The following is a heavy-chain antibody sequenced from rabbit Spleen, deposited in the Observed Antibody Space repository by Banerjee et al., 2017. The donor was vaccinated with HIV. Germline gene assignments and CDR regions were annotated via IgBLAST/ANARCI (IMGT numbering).Heavy chain of an antibody. Sequence: QSLEESGGDLVKPGASLTLTCTASGFSFSSGYWVCWVRQAPGKGLELIACIYSSNGVTSYASWAKGRFTISKTSSTTVTLQMTGLTAADTANHFCARGMLHYSTRPYFQLWGPGTLVTVS. CDR3: ARGMLHYSTRPYFQL. CDR2: IYSSNGVT. V-gene: IGHV1S40*01. J-gene: IGHJ4*01. CDR1: GFSFSSGYW. D-gene: IGHD7-1*01.